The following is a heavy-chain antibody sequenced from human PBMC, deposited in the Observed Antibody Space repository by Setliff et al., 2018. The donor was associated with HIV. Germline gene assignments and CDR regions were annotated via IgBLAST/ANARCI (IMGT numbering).Heavy chain of an antibody. CDR2: ISGSGGST. J-gene: IGHJ4*02. V-gene: IGHV3-23*01. CDR1: GFTFSDYS. D-gene: IGHD2-2*01. Sequence: GGSLRLSCVASGFTFSDYSMNWVRQAPGKGLEWVSAISGSGGSTYYADSVKGRFTISRDNSKNTLFLQMNSLRSEDTAVYYCAKEDQRVTSVDYWGQGTPVTVS. CDR3: AKEDQRVTSVDY.